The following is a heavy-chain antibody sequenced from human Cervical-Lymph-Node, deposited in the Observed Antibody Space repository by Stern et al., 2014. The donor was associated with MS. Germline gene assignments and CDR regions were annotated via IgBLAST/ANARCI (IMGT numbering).Heavy chain of an antibody. CDR1: GGTFTNYA. CDR3: AKDGDLAVAGLDL. V-gene: IGHV1-69*01. J-gene: IGHJ3*01. D-gene: IGHD6-19*01. CDR2: IIPLFGTA. Sequence: VQLEQSGAELKRPGSSVNVSCRASGGTFTNYAISWVRQSPRQGLQWIGGIIPLFGTAHYAQNFQGKVTITADESTNTVYMEMTNLRSEDTAIYYCAKDGDLAVAGLDLWGQGTMVTVSS.